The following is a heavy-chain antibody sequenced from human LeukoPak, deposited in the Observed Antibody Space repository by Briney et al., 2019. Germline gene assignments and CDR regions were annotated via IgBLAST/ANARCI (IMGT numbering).Heavy chain of an antibody. V-gene: IGHV3-74*01. CDR1: GFTFSSYW. Sequence: HPGGSLRLSCAASGFTFSSYWMSWVRQAPGKGLVWVSRISPDGSRTTYADSVKGRFTISRDNSKNTLYLQMNSLRAEDTAVYYCAESWYGEGGVLDPWGQGTLVTVSS. CDR2: ISPDGSRT. D-gene: IGHD3-10*01. CDR3: AESWYGEGGVLDP. J-gene: IGHJ5*02.